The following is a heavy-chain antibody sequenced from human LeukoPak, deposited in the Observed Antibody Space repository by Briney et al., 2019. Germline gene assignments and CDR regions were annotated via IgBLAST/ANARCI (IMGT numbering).Heavy chain of an antibody. Sequence: GGSLRLSCAASGFTFSSYGMHWVRQAPGKGLEWVAFIRYDGSNKYYADSVKGRFTISRDNSKNTLYLQMNSLRAEDTAVYYCAKAIRPPSWFGELSLGYWGQGTLVTVSS. CDR3: AKAIRPPSWFGELSLGY. V-gene: IGHV3-30*02. CDR2: IRYDGSNK. J-gene: IGHJ4*02. D-gene: IGHD3-10*01. CDR1: GFTFSSYG.